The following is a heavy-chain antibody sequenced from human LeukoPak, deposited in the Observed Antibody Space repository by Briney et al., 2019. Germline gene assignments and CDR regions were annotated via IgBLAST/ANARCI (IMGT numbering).Heavy chain of an antibody. CDR2: IRYDGSNK. D-gene: IGHD2-15*01. CDR3: AKDGLACSGGSRYFDY. CDR1: GFTFSSYG. J-gene: IGHJ4*02. Sequence: PGGSLRLSCAASGFTFSSYGMHWVRQAPGKGLEWVAFIRYDGSNKYYADSVKGRFTISRDNSKNTLYLQMNRLRAEDTAVYYCAKDGLACSGGSRYFDYWGQGTLVTVSS. V-gene: IGHV3-30*02.